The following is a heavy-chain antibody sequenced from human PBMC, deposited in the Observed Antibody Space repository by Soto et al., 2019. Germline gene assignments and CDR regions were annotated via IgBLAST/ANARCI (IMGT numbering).Heavy chain of an antibody. Sequence: EVHLVESGGGLVQPGGSLRLSCAASGFTFSSYWMHWVRQAPGKGLVWVSRINSDGSSTNYADSVKGRFTNSRDNAKNTLYLKMNSLRDEDTAVYYCARGPYYYDSTGYFFFWGQGTLVTVSS. V-gene: IGHV3-74*01. CDR2: INSDGSST. D-gene: IGHD3-22*01. CDR1: GFTFSSYW. J-gene: IGHJ4*02. CDR3: ARGPYYYDSTGYFFF.